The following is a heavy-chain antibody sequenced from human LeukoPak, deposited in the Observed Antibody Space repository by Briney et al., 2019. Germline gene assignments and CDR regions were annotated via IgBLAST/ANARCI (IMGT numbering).Heavy chain of an antibody. V-gene: IGHV1-69*13. Sequence: ASVKVSCKASGGTFSSYAISWVRQAPGQGLEWMGGIIPIFGTANYAQKFQGRVTITADESTSTAYMELSSLRSEDTAVYYCARVEAAAWYYYYTDGWGKGTTVTVSS. CDR3: ARVEAAAWYYYYTDG. CDR1: GGTFSSYA. CDR2: IIPIFGTA. D-gene: IGHD6-25*01. J-gene: IGHJ6*03.